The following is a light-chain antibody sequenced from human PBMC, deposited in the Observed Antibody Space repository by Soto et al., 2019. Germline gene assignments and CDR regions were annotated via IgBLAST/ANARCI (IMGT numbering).Light chain of an antibody. J-gene: IGKJ3*01. CDR1: QSISSW. Sequence: DIQMTQSPSTLSASVGDRVTITCRASQSISSWLAWYQQKPGKAPKLLIYKASTLESGVPSRFSGSGSGTEFTLPISSLHPDDFATYYCQQSFTFGPGTKVDIK. V-gene: IGKV1-5*03. CDR2: KAS. CDR3: QQSFT.